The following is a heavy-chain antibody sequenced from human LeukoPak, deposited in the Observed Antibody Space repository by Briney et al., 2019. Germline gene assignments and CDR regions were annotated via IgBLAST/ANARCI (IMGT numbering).Heavy chain of an antibody. CDR1: GYTFTSYG. D-gene: IGHD6-13*01. CDR3: ATRELVQDYYYMDV. V-gene: IGHV1-18*01. CDR2: ISAYNGNT. Sequence: GASVKVSCKASGYTFTSYGISWVRQAPGQGLEWMGWISAYNGNTNYAQKFQGRVTITTDESTSTAYMELSSLRSEDTAVYYCATRELVQDYYYMDVWGKGTTVTVSS. J-gene: IGHJ6*03.